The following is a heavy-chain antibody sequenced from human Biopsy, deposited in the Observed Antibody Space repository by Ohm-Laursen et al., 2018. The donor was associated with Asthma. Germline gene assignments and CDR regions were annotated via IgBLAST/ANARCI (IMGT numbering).Heavy chain of an antibody. CDR2: INPSGAGT. J-gene: IGHJ4*02. V-gene: IGHV1-46*02. Sequence: ASVKVSCKASGFSFDNYFMHWVRQAPGQGLEWMGIINPSGAGTRYAEKFRGRLIVTRDASTRTAFMDLRSLRSDDTATYFCARARETTNYGDSDFDIWGQGTLITVSS. CDR3: ARARETTNYGDSDFDI. CDR1: GFSFDNYF. D-gene: IGHD2-8*01.